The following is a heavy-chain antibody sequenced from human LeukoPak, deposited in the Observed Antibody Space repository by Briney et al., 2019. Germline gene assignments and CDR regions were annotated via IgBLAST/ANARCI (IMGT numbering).Heavy chain of an antibody. J-gene: IGHJ4*02. CDR3: ARGGGYCSSTSCSGFDY. D-gene: IGHD2-2*01. CDR1: GGSISSGSYY. CDR2: IYTSGST. Sequence: SQTLSLTCTVSGGSISSGSYYWSWIRQPAGKGLEWIGRIYTSGSTNYNPSLKSRVTISVDTSKNQFSLKLSSVTAADTAVYYCARGGGYCSSTSCSGFDYWGQGTLVTVSS. V-gene: IGHV4-61*02.